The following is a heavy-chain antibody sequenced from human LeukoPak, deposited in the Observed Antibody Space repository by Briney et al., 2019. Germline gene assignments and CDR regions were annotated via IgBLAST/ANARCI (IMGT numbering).Heavy chain of an antibody. J-gene: IGHJ3*02. Sequence: GGSLRLSCAASGFTFSSYAMHWVRQAPGKGLEYVAAISNNGGSTYYANSVKGRFTISRDNSKNTLYLQMGSLRAEDMAVYYCARVDVFLAFDIWGQGTMVTVSS. CDR2: ISNNGGST. D-gene: IGHD3-10*02. V-gene: IGHV3-64*01. CDR1: GFTFSSYA. CDR3: ARVDVFLAFDI.